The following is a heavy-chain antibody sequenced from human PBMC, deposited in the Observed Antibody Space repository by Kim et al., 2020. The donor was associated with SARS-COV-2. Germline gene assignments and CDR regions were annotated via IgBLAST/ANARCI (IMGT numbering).Heavy chain of an antibody. V-gene: IGHV3-72*01. CDR2: TRNKANSYTT. J-gene: IGHJ4*02. D-gene: IGHD1-7*01. CDR3: ARYGMSGTGGLDY. CDR1: GITLSDHY. Sequence: GGSLRLSCAASGITLSDHYIDWVRQAPGKGLEWIGRTRNKANSYTTEYAASVKGRFTISRDDSKTSVYLQMNSLKSEDTAVYYCARYGMSGTGGLDYWGQGTLVTVSS.